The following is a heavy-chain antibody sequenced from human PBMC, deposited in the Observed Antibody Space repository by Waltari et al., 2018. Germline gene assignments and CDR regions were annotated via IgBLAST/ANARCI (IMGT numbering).Heavy chain of an antibody. D-gene: IGHD6-19*01. V-gene: IGHV4-39*01. Sequence: QLQLQESGPGLVKPSETLSLTCPVSGGSISSSSYYWGWPRQPPGKGLEWIGSIYYSGTTYYNPSLKSRVTISGDTSKNQFSLKLSSVTAADTAVYYCARGSSGWYKLDYWGQGTLVTVSS. CDR2: IYYSGTT. J-gene: IGHJ4*02. CDR3: ARGSSGWYKLDY. CDR1: GGSISSSSYY.